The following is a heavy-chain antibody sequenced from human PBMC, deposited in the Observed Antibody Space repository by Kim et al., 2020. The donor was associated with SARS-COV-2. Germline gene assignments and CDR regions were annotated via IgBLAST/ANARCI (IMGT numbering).Heavy chain of an antibody. CDR3: TRTSVWNPMDV. CDR1: GFTFSGSA. CDR2: IRSKNNYFAT. Sequence: GGSLRLSCAASGFTFSGSAMHWVRQASGKGLEWVGCIRSKNNYFATAYAASVKGRFTISRDDSKYTAYLQMNSLKTEDAGVYYSTRTSVWNPMDVWGHRTTRTVS. J-gene: IGHJ6*02. D-gene: IGHD1-1*01. V-gene: IGHV3-73*01.